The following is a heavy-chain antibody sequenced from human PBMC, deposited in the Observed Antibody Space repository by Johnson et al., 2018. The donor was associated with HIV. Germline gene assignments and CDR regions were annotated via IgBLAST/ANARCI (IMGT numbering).Heavy chain of an antibody. CDR3: TTDRGSSSSEEDAFDI. CDR1: GFTFSAFA. D-gene: IGHD6-13*01. Sequence: QVQLVESGGGLVQPGGSLRLSCAASGFTFSAFAMHWVRQAPGKGLEWVALISFDGPKKYYADSVKGRFTISRDDSESTLFLQMNSLKTEDTAVYYCTTDRGSSSSEEDAFDIWGQGTMVTVSS. CDR2: ISFDGPKK. J-gene: IGHJ3*02. V-gene: IGHV3-30*04.